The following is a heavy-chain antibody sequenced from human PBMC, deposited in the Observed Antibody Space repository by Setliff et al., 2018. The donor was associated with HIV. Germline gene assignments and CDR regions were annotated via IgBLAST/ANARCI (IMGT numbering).Heavy chain of an antibody. CDR3: ARATYTTLFGVLMGGGLQY. Sequence: SETLSLTCTVSGGSISDSRYYWGWIRQPPGKGLEWIGNIYYSGSTYYNPSLKSRVTISVDTSKTQFSLKLTSVTAADTAVYYCARATYTTLFGVLMGGGLQYWGPGTLVTVSS. D-gene: IGHD3-3*01. CDR2: IYYSGST. CDR1: GGSISDSRYY. J-gene: IGHJ4*02. V-gene: IGHV4-39*07.